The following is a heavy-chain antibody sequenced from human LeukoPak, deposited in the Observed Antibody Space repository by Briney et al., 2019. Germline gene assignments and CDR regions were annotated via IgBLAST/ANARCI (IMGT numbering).Heavy chain of an antibody. CDR2: IYYSRIT. Sequence: SETLSLTCTVSGGSISSSSYYWGWIRQPPGKGLEWIGSIYYSRITYHNPSLRSRVTISVDTSKNQFSLKLSAVTAADTAVYYCAREDTVMAPGFDYWGQGTLVTVSS. CDR3: AREDTVMAPGFDY. J-gene: IGHJ4*02. D-gene: IGHD5-18*01. CDR1: GGSISSSSYY. V-gene: IGHV4-39*07.